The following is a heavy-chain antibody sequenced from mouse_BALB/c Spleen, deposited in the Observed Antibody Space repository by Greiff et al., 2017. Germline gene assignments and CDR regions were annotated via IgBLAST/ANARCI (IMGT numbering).Heavy chain of an antibody. V-gene: IGHV5-4*02. CDR1: GFTFSDYY. D-gene: IGHD4-1*01. CDR2: ISDGGSYT. CDR3: ARDETGTGYFDV. J-gene: IGHJ1*01. Sequence: EVKLMESGGGLVKPGGSLKLSCAASGFTFSDYYMYWVRQTPEKRLEWVATISDGGSYTYYPDSVKGRFTISRDNAKNNLYLQMSSLKSEDTAMYYCARDETGTGYFDVWGAGTTVTVSS.